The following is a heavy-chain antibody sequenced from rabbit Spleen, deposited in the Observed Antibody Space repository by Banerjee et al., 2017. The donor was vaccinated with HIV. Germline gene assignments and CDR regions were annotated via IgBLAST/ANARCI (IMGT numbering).Heavy chain of an antibody. D-gene: IGHD1-1*01. CDR3: ARDLVAVIGWNFNL. CDR2: INIVTGKS. CDR1: GFTLSSYW. Sequence: QSLEESGGGLVQPGGSLKLSCTASGFTLSSYWMNWVRQAPGKGLEWIACINIVTGKSVYASWAKGRFTMSRTSSTTVTLQMTSLTAADTATYFCARDLVAVIGWNFNLWGPGTLVTVS. J-gene: IGHJ4*01. V-gene: IGHV1S40*01.